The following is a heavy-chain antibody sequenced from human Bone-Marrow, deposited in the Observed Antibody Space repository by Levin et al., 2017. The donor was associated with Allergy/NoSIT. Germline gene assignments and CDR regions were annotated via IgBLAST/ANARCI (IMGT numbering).Heavy chain of an antibody. V-gene: IGHV3-33*01. Sequence: PGGSLRLSCAASGFTFRAYGMHWVRQTPGKGLEWVALIWDDGNNKYYAGSVQGRFTISRDDSRNTLYLQMNSLRVEDTAVYFCARRGRFFGVVGPTYGMDVWGQGTTVTVS. CDR2: IWDDGNNK. J-gene: IGHJ6*02. CDR1: GFTFRAYG. CDR3: ARRGRFFGVVGPTYGMDV. D-gene: IGHD3-3*01.